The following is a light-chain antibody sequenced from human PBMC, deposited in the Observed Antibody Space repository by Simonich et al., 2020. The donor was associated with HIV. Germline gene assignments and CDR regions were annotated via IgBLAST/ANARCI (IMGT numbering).Light chain of an antibody. V-gene: IGLV2-14*01. CDR1: NSDVGGYTY. J-gene: IGLJ3*02. CDR3: SSYTSTSTRV. CDR2: DVS. Sequence: QSALTQPPSASGSPGQSVTISCTGTNSDVGGYTYVSWYQQHPGKAPKLMIYDVSNRPSGVSKRFSGSKSCNTASLTISGLQAEDEADYYCSSYTSTSTRVFGGGTKLTVL.